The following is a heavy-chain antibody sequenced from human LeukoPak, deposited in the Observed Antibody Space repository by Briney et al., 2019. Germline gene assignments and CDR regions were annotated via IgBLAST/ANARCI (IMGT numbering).Heavy chain of an antibody. D-gene: IGHD1-1*01. CDR1: RYTLASYA. CDR3: ARATLSPLSFTNRRYSEWFDP. Sequence: ASVKVSCKASRYTLASYAITWVRQAPALGLEWMGWISANSGNTNYAHKLQDRVTMTTDTSTNTAYMELRSLRSDDTAVYYCARATLSPLSFTNRRYSEWFDPWGQGTLVTVSS. J-gene: IGHJ5*02. CDR2: ISANSGNT. V-gene: IGHV1-18*01.